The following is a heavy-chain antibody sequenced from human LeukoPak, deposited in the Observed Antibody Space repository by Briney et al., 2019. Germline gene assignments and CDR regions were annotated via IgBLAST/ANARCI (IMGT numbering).Heavy chain of an antibody. J-gene: IGHJ4*02. CDR1: GFTFSSYG. CDR2: IRYDGSNK. D-gene: IGHD6-13*01. Sequence: PGGSLRLSCAASGFTFSSYGMHWVRQAPGKGLEWVAFIRYDGSNKYYADSVKGRFTISRDNAKNTLYLQMNSLRAEDTAVYYCARPGIASSYDFDYWGQGTLVTVSS. V-gene: IGHV3-30*02. CDR3: ARPGIASSYDFDY.